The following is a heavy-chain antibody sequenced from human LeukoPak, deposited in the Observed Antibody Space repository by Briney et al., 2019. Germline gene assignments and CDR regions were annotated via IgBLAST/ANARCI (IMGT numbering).Heavy chain of an antibody. CDR1: GFTFSSYS. D-gene: IGHD3-22*01. CDR3: AREYYYDSGGSPNCMDV. CDR2: ISSSSSYI. Sequence: AGGSLRLSCAASGFTFSSYSMNWVRQAPGKGLEWVSSISSSSSYIYYADSVKGRFTISRDNAKNSLYLQMNSLRAEDTAVYYCAREYYYDSGGSPNCMDVWGKGTTVTVSS. V-gene: IGHV3-21*01. J-gene: IGHJ6*03.